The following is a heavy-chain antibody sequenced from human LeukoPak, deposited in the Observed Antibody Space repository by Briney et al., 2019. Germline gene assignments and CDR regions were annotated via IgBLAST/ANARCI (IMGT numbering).Heavy chain of an antibody. Sequence: GGSLRLSCTASGFTFGDYAMSWVRQAPGKGPEWVGFIRSKAYGGTTEYAASVKGRFTISRDDSKSIAYLQMNSLKTEDTAVYYCTRLRGEYDILTGYHYYYYGMDVWGKGTTVTVSS. V-gene: IGHV3-49*04. CDR1: GFTFGDYA. CDR2: IRSKAYGGTT. CDR3: TRLRGEYDILTGYHYYYYGMDV. J-gene: IGHJ6*04. D-gene: IGHD3-9*01.